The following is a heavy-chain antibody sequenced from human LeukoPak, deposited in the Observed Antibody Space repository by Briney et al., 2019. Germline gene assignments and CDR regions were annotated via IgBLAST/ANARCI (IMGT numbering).Heavy chain of an antibody. CDR3: ARSNEWDYDFWSGHPPYYYYYMDV. J-gene: IGHJ6*03. Sequence: GASVKVSCKASGYTFTSYAMNWVRQAPGQGLEWMGWINTNTGNPTYAQGFTGRFVFSLDTSVSTAYLQISSLKAEDTAVYYCARSNEWDYDFWSGHPPYYYYYMDVWGKGTTVTVSS. V-gene: IGHV7-4-1*02. CDR2: INTNTGNP. CDR1: GYTFTSYA. D-gene: IGHD3-3*01.